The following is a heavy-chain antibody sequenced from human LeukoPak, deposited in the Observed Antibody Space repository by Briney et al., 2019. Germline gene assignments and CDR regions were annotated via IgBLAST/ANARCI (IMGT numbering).Heavy chain of an antibody. CDR1: GGSIYSTTFY. Sequence: SETLSLACTVSGGSIYSTTFYWGWIRQPPGKGLEWIGSMYYDGSTYHNPSLKSRVTISVDTSNNQFSLKLTSVTAADTAVYFCARRSDSGSDDAEDYFDYWGQGTLVTVSS. J-gene: IGHJ4*02. CDR2: MYYDGST. CDR3: ARRSDSGSDDAEDYFDY. D-gene: IGHD1-26*01. V-gene: IGHV4-39*01.